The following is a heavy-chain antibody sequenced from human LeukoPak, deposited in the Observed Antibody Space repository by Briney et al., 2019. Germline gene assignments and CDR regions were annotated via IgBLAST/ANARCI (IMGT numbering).Heavy chain of an antibody. D-gene: IGHD1-26*01. CDR3: ARDKRKGIVGSTKSCFDY. Sequence: SETLSLTCTVSGGSISSYYWSWIRQPPGKGLEWIGYIYYSGSTNYNPSLKSRVTISVDTSKNQFSLKLSSVTAADTAVYYCARDKRKGIVGSTKSCFDYWGQGTLVTVSS. CDR2: IYYSGST. J-gene: IGHJ4*02. V-gene: IGHV4-59*12. CDR1: GGSISSYY.